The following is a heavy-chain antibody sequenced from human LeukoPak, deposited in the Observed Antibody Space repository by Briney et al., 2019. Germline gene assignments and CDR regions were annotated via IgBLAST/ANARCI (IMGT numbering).Heavy chain of an antibody. CDR3: AKEPTQQLVFGTFDY. J-gene: IGHJ4*02. D-gene: IGHD6-13*01. Sequence: GGSLRLSCAASGFTFSSYAMSWVRQAPGKGLEWVSAISGSGGSTYYADSVKGRFTISRDNSKNTLYLQMNSLRAGDTAVYYCAKEPTQQLVFGTFDYWGQGTLVTVSS. CDR2: ISGSGGST. V-gene: IGHV3-23*01. CDR1: GFTFSSYA.